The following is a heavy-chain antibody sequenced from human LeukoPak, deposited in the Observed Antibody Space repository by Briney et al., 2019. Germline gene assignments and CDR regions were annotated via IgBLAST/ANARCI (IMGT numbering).Heavy chain of an antibody. D-gene: IGHD3-10*01. CDR2: INHSGST. Sequence: SETLSLTCAVYGGSFSGYYWSWIRQPPGKGLEWIREINHSGSTNYNPSLKSRVTISVDTSKNQFSLKLSSVTAADTAVYYCARRSYYYGSGIRKTLDYWGQGTLVTVSS. J-gene: IGHJ4*02. V-gene: IGHV4-34*01. CDR3: ARRSYYYGSGIRKTLDY. CDR1: GGSFSGYY.